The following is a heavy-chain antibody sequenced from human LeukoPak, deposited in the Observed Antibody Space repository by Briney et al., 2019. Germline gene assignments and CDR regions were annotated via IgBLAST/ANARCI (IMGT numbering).Heavy chain of an antibody. V-gene: IGHV4-39*07. CDR2: IYYSGST. D-gene: IGHD3-10*01. J-gene: IGHJ4*02. Sequence: SETLSLTCTVSGGSISSSSYYWGWIRQPPGKGLEWIGSIYYSGSTNYNPSLKSRVTISVDKSKNQFSLKLSSVTAADTAVYYCASPAGFGELSLNYWGQGTLVTVSS. CDR3: ASPAGFGELSLNY. CDR1: GGSISSSSYY.